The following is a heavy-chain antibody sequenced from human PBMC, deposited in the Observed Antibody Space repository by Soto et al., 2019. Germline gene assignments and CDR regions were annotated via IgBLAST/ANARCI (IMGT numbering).Heavy chain of an antibody. CDR3: AALGKGASAAY. J-gene: IGHJ4*02. CDR2: IKSETDGGAT. CDR1: GFAFNNAW. D-gene: IGHD6-25*01. Sequence: EVQLVESGGRLIKPGGSLRLSCATSGFAFNNAWMNWVRQAPGKGLEWVGLIKSETDGGATHYAAPVKGRFSISTDDSKNTMYLQMNSLRIKDTAVYYCAALGKGASAAYWGQGSLVTVSS. V-gene: IGHV3-15*01.